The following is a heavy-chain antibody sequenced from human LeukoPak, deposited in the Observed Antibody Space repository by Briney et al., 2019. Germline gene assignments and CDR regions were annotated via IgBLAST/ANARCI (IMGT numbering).Heavy chain of an antibody. J-gene: IGHJ2*01. CDR2: IYYSGST. CDR1: GYSISSGYY. CDR3: ARVYYSGSYDYWYFDL. V-gene: IGHV4-61*01. D-gene: IGHD1-26*01. Sequence: PSETLSLTCTVSGYSISSGYYWGWIRQPPGKGLEWIGYIYYSGSTNYNPSLKSRVTISVDTSKNQFSLKLSSVTAADTAVYYCARVYYSGSYDYWYFDLWGRGTLVTLSS.